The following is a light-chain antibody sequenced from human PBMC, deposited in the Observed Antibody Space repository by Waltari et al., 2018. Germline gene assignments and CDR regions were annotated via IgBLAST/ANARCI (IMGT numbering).Light chain of an antibody. CDR2: AAS. Sequence: AIQMTQSPSSLSASVRARVTITCRASQGIRNDLGWYQQKPGKAPKFLIYAASSLQTGVPSRFSGSGSGTDFTLTISSLQAEDVAVYYCQQYDSTPQTFGQGTKLEIK. V-gene: IGKV1-6*01. J-gene: IGKJ2*01. CDR1: QGIRND. CDR3: QQYDSTPQT.